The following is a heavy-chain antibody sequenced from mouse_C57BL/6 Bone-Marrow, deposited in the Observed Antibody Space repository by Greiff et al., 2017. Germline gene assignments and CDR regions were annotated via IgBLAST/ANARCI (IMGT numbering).Heavy chain of an antibody. CDR3: AREQLRLRDAMDY. Sequence: QVQLQQPGAELVKPGASVKLSCKASGYTFTSYWMQWVKQRPGQGLEWIGEIDPSDSYTNYNQKFKGKSTLTVDKSSSTAYMQLSSLTSEDSAVYYCAREQLRLRDAMDYWGQGTSVTVSS. CDR1: GYTFTSYW. V-gene: IGHV1-50*01. CDR2: IDPSDSYT. J-gene: IGHJ4*01. D-gene: IGHD3-2*02.